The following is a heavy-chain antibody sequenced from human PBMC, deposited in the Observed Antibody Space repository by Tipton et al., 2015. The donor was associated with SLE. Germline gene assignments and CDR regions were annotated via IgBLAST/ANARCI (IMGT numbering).Heavy chain of an antibody. J-gene: IGHJ3*02. CDR3: AREAAPTAFDI. D-gene: IGHD6-6*01. CDR1: DYSISSGYY. Sequence: TLSLSCAVPDYSISSGYYWGWIRQPPGKGLEWIGSIYHNGSTYYNPSLKSRVTISVDTSKNQFSLKLSSVTAADTAVYCCAREAAPTAFDIWGQGTMVTVSS. V-gene: IGHV4-38-2*01. CDR2: IYHNGST.